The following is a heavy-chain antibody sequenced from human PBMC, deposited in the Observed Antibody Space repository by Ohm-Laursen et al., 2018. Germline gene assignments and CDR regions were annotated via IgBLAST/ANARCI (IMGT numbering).Heavy chain of an antibody. CDR3: ARLEQSGYYD. D-gene: IGHD3-3*01. J-gene: IGHJ4*02. V-gene: IGHV3-21*01. CDR2: ISSSSSYI. CDR1: GFTFSSYS. Sequence: GTLSLTCAAAGFTFSSYSMNWVRQAPGKGLEWVSSISSSSSYIYYADSVKGRFTISRDNAKNSLYLQMNSLRAEDTAVYYCARLEQSGYYDWGQGTLVTVSS.